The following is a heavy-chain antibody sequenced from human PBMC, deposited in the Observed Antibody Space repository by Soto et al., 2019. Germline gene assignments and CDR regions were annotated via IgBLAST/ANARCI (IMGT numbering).Heavy chain of an antibody. Sequence: PSQTLSLTCAISGDSVSSNDATWDWIRQSPSRGLEWLGRTYYRSRWQTDYAISVKSRISINPDTSNNQVSLQLNSVTPDDTAVYFCERFMGNSGLDPGGRGPGVPVSS. CDR2: TYYRSRWQT. V-gene: IGHV6-1*01. J-gene: IGHJ5*02. D-gene: IGHD5-18*01. CDR1: GDSVSSNDAT. CDR3: ERFMGNSGLDP.